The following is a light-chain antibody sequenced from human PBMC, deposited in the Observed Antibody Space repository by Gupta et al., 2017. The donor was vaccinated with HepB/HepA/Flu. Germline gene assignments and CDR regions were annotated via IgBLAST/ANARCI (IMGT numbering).Light chain of an antibody. V-gene: IGLV2-14*03. CDR3: SSYTSSSILWV. CDR2: DVS. Sequence: QSALTQPTSVSGSPGQSITISCTGTSSDVGGYNYVSWYQQHPGKAPKLMIYDVSNRPSGVSNRFSGTKSGNTASLTTSGLQAEDEADYYCSSYTSSSILWVFGGGTKLTVL. CDR1: SSDVGGYNY. J-gene: IGLJ3*02.